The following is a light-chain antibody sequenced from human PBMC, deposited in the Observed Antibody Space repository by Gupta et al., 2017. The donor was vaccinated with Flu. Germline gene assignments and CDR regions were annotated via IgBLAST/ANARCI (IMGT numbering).Light chain of an antibody. CDR3: QQDEGWPHT. Sequence: PATLSVSPGDRATLSCRASQSFTSNLAWYQQKPGQAPRLLIYGASTRATGIPARFSGSGSGTEFTLTISSPQSEDFAVYYCQQDEGWPHTFGQGTKLEIK. CDR1: QSFTSN. V-gene: IGKV3-15*01. CDR2: GAS. J-gene: IGKJ2*01.